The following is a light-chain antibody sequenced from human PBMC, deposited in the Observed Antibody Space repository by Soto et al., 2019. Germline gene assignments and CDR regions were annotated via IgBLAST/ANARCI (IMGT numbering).Light chain of an antibody. V-gene: IGLV2-14*02. J-gene: IGLJ1*01. CDR1: NNDVGSYDL. CDR3: SSYTNINTRACV. Sequence: QSALTQPASVSGSPGQSITISCTGTNNDVGSYDLVSWYRQSPGEAPKLIIYDVTKRPSGVSDRFSASKSGNTASLTISGLQAEDEAEYYCSSYTNINTRACVFGTGTKLTVL. CDR2: DVT.